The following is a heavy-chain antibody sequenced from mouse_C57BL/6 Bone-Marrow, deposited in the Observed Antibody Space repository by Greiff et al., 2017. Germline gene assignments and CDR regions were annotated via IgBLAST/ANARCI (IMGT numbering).Heavy chain of an antibody. CDR1: GYAFSSSW. CDR2: IYPGDGDT. J-gene: IGHJ3*01. V-gene: IGHV1-82*01. D-gene: IGHD2-5*01. CDR3: ARRDYSNYGGFAY. Sequence: QVQLKESGPELVKPGASVKISCKASGYAFSSSWMNWVKQRPGTGLEWIGRIYPGDGDTNYNGKFKGKATLTADKSSSTAYMQLSSLTSEDSAVYFCARRDYSNYGGFAYWGQGTLVTVSA.